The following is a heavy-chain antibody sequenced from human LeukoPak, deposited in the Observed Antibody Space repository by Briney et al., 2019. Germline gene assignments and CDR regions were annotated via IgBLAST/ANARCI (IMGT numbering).Heavy chain of an antibody. CDR2: ISYDGSNK. Sequence: GGSLRLSCAASEFTFSSYAMHWVRQAPGKGLEWVAVISYDGSNKYYADSVKGRFTISRDNSKNTLYLQMNSLRVEDTAVYYCAKHQYYYDSSGYYDAFDIWGQGTMVTVSS. J-gene: IGHJ3*02. V-gene: IGHV3-30-3*01. D-gene: IGHD3-22*01. CDR1: EFTFSSYA. CDR3: AKHQYYYDSSGYYDAFDI.